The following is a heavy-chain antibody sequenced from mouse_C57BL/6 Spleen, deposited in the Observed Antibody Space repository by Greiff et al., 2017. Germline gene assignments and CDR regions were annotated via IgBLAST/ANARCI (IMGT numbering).Heavy chain of an antibody. CDR2: INPCTGGT. CDR1: GYTFTGYP. V-gene: IGHV1-19*01. D-gene: IGHD1-1*01. Sequence: EVQLQQSGAVLVKPGASVKMSCKASGYTFTGYPMNWVQQSHGKSLEWIGAINPCTGGTSYNEKFKGKATLTVDKSSSTVYMELNRLTSEDSAVYYCAREYYGSSPRFAYWGQATLVTVSA. J-gene: IGHJ3*01. CDR3: AREYYGSSPRFAY.